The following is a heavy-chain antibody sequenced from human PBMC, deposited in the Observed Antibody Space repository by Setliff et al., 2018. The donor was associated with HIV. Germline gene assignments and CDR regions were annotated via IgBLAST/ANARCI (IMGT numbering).Heavy chain of an antibody. D-gene: IGHD3-3*01. CDR3: ARSFSGRYFWSGYYTGPDPKGENAFDI. J-gene: IGHJ3*02. CDR2: IYSGGST. V-gene: IGHV4-39*02. CDR1: GGSISNSNYF. Sequence: PSETLSLTCTVSGGSISNSNYFWGWIRQPPGKGLEWIGRIYSGGSTYYQPSLQGRVSMSIDSSKNHFSLSLRYVTAADTAVYYCARSFSGRYFWSGYYTGPDPKGENAFDIWGQGTMVTVSS.